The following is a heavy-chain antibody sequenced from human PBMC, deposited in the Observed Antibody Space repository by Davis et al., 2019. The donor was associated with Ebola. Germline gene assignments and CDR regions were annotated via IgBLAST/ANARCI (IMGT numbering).Heavy chain of an antibody. CDR1: GFTFSSYA. CDR2: IKQDGSEK. CDR3: ARDIVATIYLFSDAFDI. Sequence: GESLKISCAASGFTFSSYAMHWVRQAPGKGLEWVANIKQDGSEKYYVDSVKGRFTISRDNAKNSLYLQMNSLRAEDTAVYYCARDIVATIYLFSDAFDIWGQGTMVTVSS. D-gene: IGHD5-12*01. V-gene: IGHV3-7*01. J-gene: IGHJ3*02.